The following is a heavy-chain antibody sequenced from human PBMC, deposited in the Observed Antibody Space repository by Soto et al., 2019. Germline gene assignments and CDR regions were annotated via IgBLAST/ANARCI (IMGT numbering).Heavy chain of an antibody. CDR3: AKNGRAAAMYNWFDP. CDR1: GFTLSSYA. D-gene: IGHD6-13*01. Sequence: EVQLLESGGGLVQPGGSLRLSCPGSGFTLSSYAMNCVRQAPGKGLECVSTISGSGGTTYYADSVKGRFTISRDNSKNTLYLQMSSLRAEDTAVYYCAKNGRAAAMYNWFDPWGQGTLVTVSS. V-gene: IGHV3-23*01. CDR2: ISGSGGTT. J-gene: IGHJ5*02.